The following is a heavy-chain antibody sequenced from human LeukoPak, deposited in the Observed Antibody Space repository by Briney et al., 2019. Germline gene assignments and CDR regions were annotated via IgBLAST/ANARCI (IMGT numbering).Heavy chain of an antibody. CDR2: IIPIFGTA. D-gene: IGHD4-23*01. V-gene: IGHV1-69*13. CDR1: GYTFTSYY. J-gene: IGHJ4*02. CDR3: ARVGWNGGNSGRVLVGDY. Sequence: SVKVSCKASGYTFTSYYMHWVRQAPGQGLEWMGGIIPIFGTANYAQKFQGRVTITADESTSTAYMELSSLRSEDTAVYYCARVGWNGGNSGRVLVGDYWGQGTLVTVSS.